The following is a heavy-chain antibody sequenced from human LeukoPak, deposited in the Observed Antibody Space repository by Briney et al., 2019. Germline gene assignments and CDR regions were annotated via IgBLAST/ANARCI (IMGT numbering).Heavy chain of an antibody. CDR3: ATDLPSTGARAYYYYYMDV. CDR2: FNPEDGET. CDR1: GYTLTELS. Sequence: ASVKVSCKVSGYTLTELSMHWVRQAPGKGLEWMGGFNPEDGETIYAQKFQGRVTMTEDTSTDTAYMELSSLRSEDTAVYYCATDLPSTGARAYYYYYMDVWGKGTTVTVSS. V-gene: IGHV1-24*01. D-gene: IGHD1-1*01. J-gene: IGHJ6*03.